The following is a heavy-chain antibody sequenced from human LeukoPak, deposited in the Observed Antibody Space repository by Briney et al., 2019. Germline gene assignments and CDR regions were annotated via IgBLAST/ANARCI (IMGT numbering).Heavy chain of an antibody. CDR3: AYYYDSSGTPGYAFDI. J-gene: IGHJ3*02. Sequence: SSETLSLTCTVSGGSISSGGYYWSWIRQHPGKGLEWIGYIYYSGSTYYNPSLKSRVTISVDTSKNQFSLKLSSVTAADTAVYYCAYYYDSSGTPGYAFDIWGQGTMVTVSS. CDR1: GGSISSGGYY. CDR2: IYYSGST. V-gene: IGHV4-31*03. D-gene: IGHD3-22*01.